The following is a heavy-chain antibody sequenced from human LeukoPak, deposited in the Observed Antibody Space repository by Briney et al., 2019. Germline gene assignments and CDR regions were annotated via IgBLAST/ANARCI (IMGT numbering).Heavy chain of an antibody. CDR3: ARVIVGAPNKAFDI. D-gene: IGHD1-26*01. CDR2: ISRSGSTI. J-gene: IGHJ3*02. V-gene: IGHV3-48*03. CDR1: GFTFSSYE. Sequence: GGSLTLSCAASGFTFSSYEMNWVRQAPGKGLEWVSYISRSGSTIYYADSVKGRFTISRDSAKSSLYLQMNSLRAEDTAVYYCARVIVGAPNKAFDIWGQGTMVTVSS.